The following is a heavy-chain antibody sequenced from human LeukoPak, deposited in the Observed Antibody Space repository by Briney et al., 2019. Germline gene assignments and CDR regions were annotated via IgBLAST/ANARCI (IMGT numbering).Heavy chain of an antibody. J-gene: IGHJ4*02. Sequence: GGSLRLSCAASGFTFSTSAMSWVRQAPGKRLEWVSAISGSGGSTYCADSVKGRFTISRDNSENTLYLQMNSLRAEDTDVYYCAKDGHCSSTSCYTYDYWGQGTLVTVSS. V-gene: IGHV3-23*01. CDR3: AKDGHCSSTSCYTYDY. CDR1: GFTFSTSA. CDR2: ISGSGGST. D-gene: IGHD2-2*02.